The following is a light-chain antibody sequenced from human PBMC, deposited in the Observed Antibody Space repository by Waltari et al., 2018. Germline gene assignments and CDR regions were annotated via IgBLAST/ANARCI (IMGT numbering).Light chain of an antibody. CDR2: AAS. Sequence: AIQMTQSPPSLSACTGDRVTITCRASQGISSYLAWYQQKSGEAPKLLIYAASTLQSGVPSRFSCSCSGTDFTLTISCLQSEDFATYYCQQYYSYPLTFVQGTKVDIK. CDR1: QGISSY. V-gene: IGKV1-8*01. J-gene: IGKJ1*01. CDR3: QQYYSYPLT.